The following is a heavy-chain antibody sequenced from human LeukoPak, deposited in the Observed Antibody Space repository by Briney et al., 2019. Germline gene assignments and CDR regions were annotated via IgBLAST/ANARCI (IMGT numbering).Heavy chain of an antibody. D-gene: IGHD2-2*01. Sequence: SETLSLSGTVSGGAITSGSYDWSWIRQRPGKGLEWTGYTHYSGSTYNNPSLKSRVTISVDTSKNQLSLKLRSVTAADTAVYYCARDGCSGTGCYGNWFDPWGQGTLVTVSS. CDR3: ARDGCSGTGCYGNWFDP. J-gene: IGHJ5*02. CDR2: THYSGST. V-gene: IGHV4-31*03. CDR1: GGAITSGSYD.